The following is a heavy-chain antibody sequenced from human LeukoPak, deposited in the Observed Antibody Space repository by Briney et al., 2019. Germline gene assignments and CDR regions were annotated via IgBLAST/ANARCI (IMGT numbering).Heavy chain of an antibody. D-gene: IGHD2-2*01. CDR1: GGSISSYY. CDR3: AREVGSVGGSAFDI. Sequence: KPSETLSLTCTVSGGSISSYYWSWIRQPPGKGLEWIGYIYYSGSTNYNPSLKSRVTISVDTSKSQLSLKLSSVTAADTAVYYCAREVGSVGGSAFDIWGQGTMVTVSS. V-gene: IGHV4-59*01. CDR2: IYYSGST. J-gene: IGHJ3*02.